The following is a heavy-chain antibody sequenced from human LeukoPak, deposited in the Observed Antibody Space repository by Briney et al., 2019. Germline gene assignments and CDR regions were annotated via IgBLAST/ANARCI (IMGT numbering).Heavy chain of an antibody. CDR2: ISAYNGNT. CDR1: GYTFNNYA. V-gene: IGHV1-18*01. CDR3: ARDYYGSGEY. D-gene: IGHD3-10*01. J-gene: IGHJ4*02. Sequence: ASVNVACKASGYTFNNYAMSWVRQAPGQGLELMGWISAYNGNTNYAQKFQDRVTMTTDTSTSTAYMELRSLRSDDTAVYYCARDYYGSGEYWGQGTLVSVSS.